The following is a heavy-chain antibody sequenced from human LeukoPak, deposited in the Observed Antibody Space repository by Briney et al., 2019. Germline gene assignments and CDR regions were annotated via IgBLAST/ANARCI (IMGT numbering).Heavy chain of an antibody. V-gene: IGHV7-4-1*02. Sequence: ASVKVSCKASGYTVTSYAMNWVRQAPGQGLEWRGWINTNTGNPTYAQGFTGRFVFSLDTSVSTAYLQISSLKAEDTAVYYCARDIGYCSSTSCYARGFDPWGQGTLVTVSS. CDR2: INTNTGNP. CDR3: ARDIGYCSSTSCYARGFDP. CDR1: GYTVTSYA. D-gene: IGHD2-2*01. J-gene: IGHJ5*02.